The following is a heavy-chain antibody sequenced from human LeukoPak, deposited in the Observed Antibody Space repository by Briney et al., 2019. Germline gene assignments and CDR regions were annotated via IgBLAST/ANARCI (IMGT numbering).Heavy chain of an antibody. CDR3: ARSSDSGRSYYFDN. J-gene: IGHJ4*02. CDR1: GYTFTSYY. D-gene: IGHD1-26*01. Sequence: ASVKVFCKASGYTFTSYYMHWVRHAPGQGLDSMGIFNPSGGYTSYAQKFQGRVTMTRDTSTSTGNMELSSLRSEDTAVYFCARSSDSGRSYYFDNWGQGTLVTVPS. CDR2: FNPSGGYT. V-gene: IGHV1-46*01.